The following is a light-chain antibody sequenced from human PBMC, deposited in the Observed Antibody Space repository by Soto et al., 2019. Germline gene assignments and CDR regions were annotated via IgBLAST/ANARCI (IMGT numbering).Light chain of an antibody. V-gene: IGKV3-11*01. Sequence: EIVLTQSPATLSLSPGERATLSCRASQSVSSYLAWYQQKPGQAPRLLIYDASNRATGIPARFSGSGSGTDFTLTISSLEPEDFAVYYCQQRSNWPPVYTFGQGTNLEIK. CDR2: DAS. J-gene: IGKJ2*01. CDR1: QSVSSY. CDR3: QQRSNWPPVYT.